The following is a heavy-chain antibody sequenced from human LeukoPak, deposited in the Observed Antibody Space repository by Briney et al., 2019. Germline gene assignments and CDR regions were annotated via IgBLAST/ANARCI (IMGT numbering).Heavy chain of an antibody. V-gene: IGHV3-7*03. CDR1: GFAFSSYW. CDR3: ARDSGWFRFDY. Sequence: GGSLRLSCAASGFAFSSYWMTWVRQAPGKGLEWVANIKEDGGEKYYVDSVKGRFTISRDNAKNSLYLQMNSLRAEDTAVYYCARDSGWFRFDYWGQGTLATVSS. J-gene: IGHJ4*02. D-gene: IGHD6-13*01. CDR2: IKEDGGEK.